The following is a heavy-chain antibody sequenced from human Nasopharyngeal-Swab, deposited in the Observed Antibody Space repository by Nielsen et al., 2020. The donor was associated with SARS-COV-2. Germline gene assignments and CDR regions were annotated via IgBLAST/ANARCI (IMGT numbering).Heavy chain of an antibody. J-gene: IGHJ6*02. CDR1: GYTFTSYG. Sequence: ASVKVSCKASGYTFTSYGISWVRQAPGQGLEWMGWISAYNGNTNYAQKLQGRVTMTTDTSTSTAYMELRSLRSDDTAVYYWARGEIVVVPAASYYYYYGMDVWGQGTTVTVSS. V-gene: IGHV1-18*01. CDR2: ISAYNGNT. CDR3: ARGEIVVVPAASYYYYYGMDV. D-gene: IGHD2-2*01.